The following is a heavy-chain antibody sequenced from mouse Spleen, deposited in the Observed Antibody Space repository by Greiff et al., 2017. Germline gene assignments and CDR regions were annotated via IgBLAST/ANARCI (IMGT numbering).Heavy chain of an antibody. V-gene: IGHV1-5*01. J-gene: IGHJ3*01. D-gene: IGHD2-1*01. CDR3: TYGNYEAWFAY. Sequence: VQLQQSGPELVKPGASVKISCKASGYTFTSYWMHWVKQRPGQGLEWIGAIYPGNSDTSYNQKFKGKAKLTAVTSASTAYMELSSLTNEDSAVYYCTYGNYEAWFAYWGQGTLVTVSA. CDR2: IYPGNSDT. CDR1: GYTFTSYW.